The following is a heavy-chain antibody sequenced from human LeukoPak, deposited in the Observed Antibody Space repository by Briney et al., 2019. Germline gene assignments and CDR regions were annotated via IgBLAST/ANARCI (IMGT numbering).Heavy chain of an antibody. CDR1: GFTFTSSA. CDR2: IVVGSGNT. V-gene: IGHV1-58*02. D-gene: IGHD3-3*01. CDR3: AAAKKYDFWSGSPLDY. Sequence: ASVKVSCKASGFTFTSSAMQWGRQARGQRLEWIGWIVVGSGNTNYAQKFQERVTITRDMSTSTAYMELSSLRSEDTAVYYCAAAKKYDFWSGSPLDYLGQGTLVTVSS. J-gene: IGHJ4*02.